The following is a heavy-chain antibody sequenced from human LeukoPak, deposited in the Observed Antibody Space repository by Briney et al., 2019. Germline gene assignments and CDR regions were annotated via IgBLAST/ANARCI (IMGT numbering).Heavy chain of an antibody. D-gene: IGHD3-10*01. V-gene: IGHV3-30*02. CDR2: IRYDGSNK. Sequence: QPGGSLRLSCAASGFTFSSYGMHWVRQAPGKGLEWVAFIRYDGSNKYYADSVKGRFTISRDNSKNTLYLQMNSLRAEDTAVYYCAKGVVWFGEGNWFDPWGQGTLVTVSS. CDR3: AKGVVWFGEGNWFDP. J-gene: IGHJ5*02. CDR1: GFTFSSYG.